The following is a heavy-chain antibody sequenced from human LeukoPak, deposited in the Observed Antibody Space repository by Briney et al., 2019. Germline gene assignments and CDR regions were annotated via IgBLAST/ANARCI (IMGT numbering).Heavy chain of an antibody. CDR2: ISYDGSNK. CDR3: ARDREGIVVVRAGGMDV. Sequence: PGGSLRLSCAASGFTFSSYAMHWVRQAPGKGLEWVAVISYDGSNKYYADSVKGRFTISRDNSKNTLYLQMNSLRAEDTAVYYCARDREGIVVVRAGGMDVWGQGTTVTVSS. V-gene: IGHV3-30*14. D-gene: IGHD2-2*01. J-gene: IGHJ6*02. CDR1: GFTFSSYA.